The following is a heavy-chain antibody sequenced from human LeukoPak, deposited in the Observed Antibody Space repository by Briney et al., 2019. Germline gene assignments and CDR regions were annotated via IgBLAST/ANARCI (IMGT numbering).Heavy chain of an antibody. CDR1: GFTFSSYS. V-gene: IGHV3-21*01. J-gene: IGHJ5*02. CDR3: AREVVAATHNWFDP. CDR2: ISSSSYI. Sequence: GGSLRLSCAASGFTFSSYSMNWVRQAPGKGLELVSSISSSSYIYYADSVKGRFTISRDNAKNSLYLQMNSLRAEDTAVYYCAREVVAATHNWFDPWGQGTLVTVSS. D-gene: IGHD2-15*01.